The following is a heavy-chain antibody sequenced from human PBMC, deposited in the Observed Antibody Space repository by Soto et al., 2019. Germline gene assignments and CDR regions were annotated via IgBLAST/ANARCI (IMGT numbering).Heavy chain of an antibody. V-gene: IGHV3-30*18. CDR1: GFTFSDYA. J-gene: IGHJ4*02. D-gene: IGHD6-19*01. CDR2: VSHDGRNT. CDR3: AKGGLQWLVTSDFNY. Sequence: VQLVESGGGVDQPGRSLGLSCAASGFTFSDYAMHWVRQAPGKGLEWVAVVSHDGRNTHYADSVKGRFTISRDSSKNTVSLEMTSLRAEDTAAYYCAKGGLQWLVTSDFNYWGQGALVTVSS.